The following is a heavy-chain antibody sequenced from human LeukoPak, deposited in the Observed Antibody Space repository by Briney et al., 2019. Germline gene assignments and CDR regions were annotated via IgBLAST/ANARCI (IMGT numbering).Heavy chain of an antibody. J-gene: IGHJ4*02. V-gene: IGHV1-46*01. D-gene: IGHD2-21*02. CDR2: INPSGGST. CDR1: GYTFTSYY. Sequence: ASVKVSCKASGYTFTSYYMHWVRQAPGQGLEWMGIINPSGGSTSYAQKFQGRVTMTRDMSTSTVYMELSSLRSEDTAVYYCARALVRAYCGGDCYPVFGYWGQGTLVTVSS. CDR3: ARALVRAYCGGDCYPVFGY.